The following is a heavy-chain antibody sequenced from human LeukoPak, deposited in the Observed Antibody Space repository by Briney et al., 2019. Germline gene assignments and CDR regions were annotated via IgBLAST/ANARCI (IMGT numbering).Heavy chain of an antibody. CDR1: GFTFSSYW. D-gene: IGHD2-2*01. V-gene: IGHV3-30*02. CDR3: AKKGEIVVLPAAIYLAS. CDR2: IRYDGNNK. J-gene: IGHJ5*02. Sequence: GGSLRLSCAASGFTFSSYWMHWVRQAPGKGLEWVAFIRYDGNNKYYADSVKGRFTISRDNSKNTLYLQMNSLRPEDTAVYYCAKKGEIVVLPAAIYLASWGQGTLVTVS.